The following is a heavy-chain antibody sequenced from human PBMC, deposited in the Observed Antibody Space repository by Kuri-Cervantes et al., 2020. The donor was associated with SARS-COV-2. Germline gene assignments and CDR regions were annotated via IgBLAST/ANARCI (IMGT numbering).Heavy chain of an antibody. CDR2: INAGNGNT. V-gene: IGHV1-3*01. CDR1: GYTFTSYA. D-gene: IGHD4-17*01. J-gene: IGHJ4*02. Sequence: ASVKVSCKASGYTFTSYAMHWVRQAPGQRLEWMGWINAGNGNTKYSQKFQGRVTITRDTSASTAYMELSSLRSEDTAVYYCARDRGTWVTTTFDYWGQGTLVTVSS. CDR3: ARDRGTWVTTTFDY.